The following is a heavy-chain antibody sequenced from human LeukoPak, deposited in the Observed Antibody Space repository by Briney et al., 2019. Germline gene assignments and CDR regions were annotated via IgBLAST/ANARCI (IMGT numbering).Heavy chain of an antibody. CDR3: AKDGRDIVVVVAARYYYYMDV. D-gene: IGHD2-15*01. CDR1: GFTFSSYG. CDR2: IRYDGSNK. V-gene: IGHV3-30*02. Sequence: PGGPLRLSCAASGFTFSSYGMHWVRQAPGKGLEWVAFIRYDGSNKYYADSVKGRFTISRDNSKNTLYLQMNSLRAEDTAVYYCAKDGRDIVVVVAARYYYYMDVWGKGTTVTISS. J-gene: IGHJ6*03.